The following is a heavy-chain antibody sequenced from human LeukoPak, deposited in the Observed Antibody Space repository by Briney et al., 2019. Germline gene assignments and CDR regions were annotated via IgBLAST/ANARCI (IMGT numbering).Heavy chain of an antibody. CDR3: ARRGEMATSPDDY. Sequence: PETLSLTCTVSGYSISSGYYWGWIRQPPGKGLEWIGSIYHSGSTYYNPSLKSRVTISVDTSKNQFSLKLSSVTAADTAVYYCARRGEMATSPDDYWGQGTLVTVSS. CDR1: GYSISSGYY. CDR2: IYHSGST. D-gene: IGHD5-24*01. V-gene: IGHV4-38-2*02. J-gene: IGHJ4*02.